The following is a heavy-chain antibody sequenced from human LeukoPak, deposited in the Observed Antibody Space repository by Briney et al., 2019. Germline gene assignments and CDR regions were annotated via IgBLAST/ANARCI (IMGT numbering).Heavy chain of an antibody. V-gene: IGHV1-69*13. D-gene: IGHD2-21*01. CDR2: IIPIFGTA. Sequence: ASVKVSRKASGGTFSSYAISWVRQAPGQGLEWMGGIIPIFGTANYAQKFQGRVTITADESPSTAYLELSSLRSEDTAVYYWARGICGGDCYTNWFDPWGQGTLVTVSS. J-gene: IGHJ5*02. CDR3: ARGICGGDCYTNWFDP. CDR1: GGTFSSYA.